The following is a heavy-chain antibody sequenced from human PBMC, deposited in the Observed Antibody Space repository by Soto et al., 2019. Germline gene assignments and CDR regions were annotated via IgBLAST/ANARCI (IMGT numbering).Heavy chain of an antibody. CDR3: ASGTIGTDY. CDR2: INHSGST. CDR1: GGSISSSSYY. D-gene: IGHD3-16*01. J-gene: IGHJ4*02. Sequence: SETLSLTCTVSGGSISSSSYYWGWIRQPPGKGLEWIGEINHSGSTNYNPSLKSRVTISVDTSKNQFSLKLSSVTAADTAVYYCASGTIGTDYWGQGTLVTVSS. V-gene: IGHV4-39*07.